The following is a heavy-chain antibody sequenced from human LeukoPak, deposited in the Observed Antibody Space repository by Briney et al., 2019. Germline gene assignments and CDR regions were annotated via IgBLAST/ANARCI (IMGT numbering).Heavy chain of an antibody. CDR2: INPNSGGT. D-gene: IGHD6-13*01. Sequence: WASVKVSCKASGGTFSSYAISWVRQAPGQGLEWMGRINPNSGGTNYAQKFQGRVTMTRDTSISTAYMELSRLRSDDTAVYYCARPYSSSWFDYWGQGTLVTVSS. CDR1: GGTFSSYA. J-gene: IGHJ4*02. V-gene: IGHV1-2*06. CDR3: ARPYSSSWFDY.